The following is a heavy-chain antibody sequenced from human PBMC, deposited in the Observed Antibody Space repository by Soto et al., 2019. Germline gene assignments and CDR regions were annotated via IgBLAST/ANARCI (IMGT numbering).Heavy chain of an antibody. V-gene: IGHV3-74*01. CDR1: GFPFSSYW. Sequence: EVQLVESGGGLVQPGESLTLSCAASGFPFSSYWMHWVRQAPGKGLVWVSRIKSDGSGTYYADSVQDRFTISRDNARNTLYLQMTSLRVVDTAVYFCARGDGDRHDGNGYLGRHWGQGTLVTVSS. J-gene: IGHJ4*02. CDR3: ARGDGDRHDGNGYLGRH. CDR2: IKSDGSGT. D-gene: IGHD5-18*01.